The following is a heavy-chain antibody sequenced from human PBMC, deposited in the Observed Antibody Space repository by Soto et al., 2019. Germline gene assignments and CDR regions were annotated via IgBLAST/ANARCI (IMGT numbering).Heavy chain of an antibody. CDR3: AREGGSSGWYWNFDY. J-gene: IGHJ4*02. CDR1: GGTFSSYA. Sequence: SVKVSCKXSGGTFSSYAISWVRQAPGQGLGWMGGIIPIFGTANYAQKFQGRVTITADKSTSTAYMELSSLRSEDTAVYYCAREGGSSGWYWNFDYWGQGTLVTVSS. CDR2: IIPIFGTA. D-gene: IGHD6-19*01. V-gene: IGHV1-69*06.